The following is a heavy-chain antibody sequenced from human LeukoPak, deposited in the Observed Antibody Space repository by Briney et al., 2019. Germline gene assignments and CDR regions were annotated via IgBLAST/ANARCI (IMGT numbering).Heavy chain of an antibody. CDR3: AREAIVVVINGGDAFDI. CDR1: GFTFSSYG. D-gene: IGHD3-22*01. CDR2: IWYDGSNK. Sequence: GGSLRLSCAASGFTFSSYGMHWVRQAPGKGLEWVAVIWYDGSNKYYADSVKGRFTISRDNSKNTLYLQMNSLRAQDTAVYYCAREAIVVVINGGDAFDIWGQGTMVTVSS. J-gene: IGHJ3*02. V-gene: IGHV3-33*01.